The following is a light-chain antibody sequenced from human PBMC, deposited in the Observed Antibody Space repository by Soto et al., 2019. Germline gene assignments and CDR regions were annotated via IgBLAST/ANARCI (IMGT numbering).Light chain of an antibody. CDR1: SSDVGGYNY. CDR3: SSYAGSNNLHVV. CDR2: EVS. Sequence: QSALTQPPSASGSPGQSVTISCTGTSSDVGGYNYVSWYQQHPGKAPKLMIYEVSKRPSGVPDRFSGSKSGNTASLTVSGLQAEEEADYYCSSYAGSNNLHVVFGGGTKLTVL. V-gene: IGLV2-8*01. J-gene: IGLJ2*01.